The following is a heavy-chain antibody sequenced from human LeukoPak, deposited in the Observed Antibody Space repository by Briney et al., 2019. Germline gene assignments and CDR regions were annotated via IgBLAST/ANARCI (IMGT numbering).Heavy chain of an antibody. J-gene: IGHJ4*02. CDR2: IKAKAHGGTI. CDR3: TTDGVGVEGATYDN. CDR1: GFTFINAW. D-gene: IGHD1-26*01. V-gene: IGHV3-15*01. Sequence: AGGSLRLSCAASGFTFINAWMAWVRQAPGKGLEWVGRIKAKAHGGTIEYAAPVKGRFTISRDDSKNTLYLQMNSLKTEDTAVYYCTTDGVGVEGATYDNWGQGTLVSVSS.